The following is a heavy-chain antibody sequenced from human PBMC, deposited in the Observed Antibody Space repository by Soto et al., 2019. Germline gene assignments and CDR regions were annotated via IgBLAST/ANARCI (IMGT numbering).Heavy chain of an antibody. CDR3: ARVGYSSGWYLENYYGMDV. V-gene: IGHV1-18*01. Sequence: ASVKVSCKASGYTFTSYGISWVRQAPGQGLEWMGWISAYNGNTNYAQKLQGRVTMTTDTSTSTAYMELRSLRSDDTAVYYCARVGYSSGWYLENYYGMDVWGQGTTVTVSS. CDR2: ISAYNGNT. J-gene: IGHJ6*02. D-gene: IGHD6-19*01. CDR1: GYTFTSYG.